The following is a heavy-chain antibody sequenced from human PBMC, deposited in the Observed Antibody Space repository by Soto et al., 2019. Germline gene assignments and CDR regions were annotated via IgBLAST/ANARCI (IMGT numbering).Heavy chain of an antibody. V-gene: IGHV4-39*01. J-gene: IGHJ4*02. D-gene: IGHD3-16*01. CDR2: FLYSGDT. Sequence: QLQLQESGPGLVKPSETLSLTCSVSGASITSSTYYWGWIRQPPGKGLEWIGSFLYSGDTFYNPSLESRVTISVDTSKKQFSLRLSSVTAADTAVYYCARDQGGYFDYWGQGSLVTVSS. CDR1: GASITSSTYY. CDR3: ARDQGGYFDY.